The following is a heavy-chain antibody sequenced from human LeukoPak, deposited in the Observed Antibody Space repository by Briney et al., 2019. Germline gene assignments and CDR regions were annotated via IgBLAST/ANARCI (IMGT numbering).Heavy chain of an antibody. CDR3: AAPPCGGDCYSLNFDY. Sequence: PGGSLRLSCAASGFTFSSYGMHWVRQAPGKGPEWVAVISYDGSNKYYADSVKGRFTISRDNSKNTLYLQMNSLRAEDTAVYYCAAPPCGGDCYSLNFDYWGQGTLVTVSS. V-gene: IGHV3-30*03. CDR1: GFTFSSYG. D-gene: IGHD2-21*02. J-gene: IGHJ4*02. CDR2: ISYDGSNK.